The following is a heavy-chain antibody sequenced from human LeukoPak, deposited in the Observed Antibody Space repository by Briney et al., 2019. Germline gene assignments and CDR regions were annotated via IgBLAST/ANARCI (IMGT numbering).Heavy chain of an antibody. Sequence: ASVKVSCKASGYTFTSYAMNWVRQAPGQGLEWMGWINTNTGNPTYAQGFTGRFVFSLDTSVSTAYLQISSLKAEDTAVYYCEREGIQLWFYYYYYGIYLWGHGTTLTVSS. CDR2: INTNTGNP. V-gene: IGHV7-4-1*02. J-gene: IGHJ6*02. CDR1: GYTFTSYA. D-gene: IGHD5-18*01. CDR3: EREGIQLWFYYYYYGIYL.